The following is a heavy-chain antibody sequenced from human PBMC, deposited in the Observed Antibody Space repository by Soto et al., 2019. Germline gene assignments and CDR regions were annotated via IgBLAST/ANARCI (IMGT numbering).Heavy chain of an antibody. V-gene: IGHV4-39*07. CDR3: ARDTRKQYSGSYYGELNWFDP. CDR2: IYYGGNP. J-gene: IGHJ5*02. D-gene: IGHD1-26*01. Sequence: PSETLSLTCTVSGGSISSDNYYWGWIRQPPGKGLEWIGTIYYGGNPYYSPSLKSRVTISIDTSKNQFSLKLSSVTAADTAVYYCARDTRKQYSGSYYGELNWFDPWGQGTLVTVSS. CDR1: GGSISSDNYY.